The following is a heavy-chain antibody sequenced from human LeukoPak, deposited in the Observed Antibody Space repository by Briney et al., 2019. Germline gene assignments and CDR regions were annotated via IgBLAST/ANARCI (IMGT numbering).Heavy chain of an antibody. J-gene: IGHJ4*02. D-gene: IGHD6-19*01. Sequence: SETLSLTCAVYGGSFSGYYWSWIRQPPGKGLEWIGQINHSGSTNYNPSLKSRVTISVDKSKNQFSLKLSSVTAADTAVYYCAREKIAVAGSYYFDYWGQGTLVTVSS. CDR3: AREKIAVAGSYYFDY. CDR2: INHSGST. CDR1: GGSFSGYY. V-gene: IGHV4-34*01.